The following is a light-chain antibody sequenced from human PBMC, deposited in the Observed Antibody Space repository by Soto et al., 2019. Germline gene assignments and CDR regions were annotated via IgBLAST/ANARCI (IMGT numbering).Light chain of an antibody. V-gene: IGKV1-5*03. CDR2: KAS. CDR1: QTISTW. J-gene: IGKJ1*01. Sequence: DLQMTQSPSTLSASVGDRVTITCRASQTISTWLAWYQLKPGKAPKLLIYKASSLESGVPSRFSGSGSGTEFTLTVSSLQPDDFATYYCQQYNTYPWTFGQGTKVEVK. CDR3: QQYNTYPWT.